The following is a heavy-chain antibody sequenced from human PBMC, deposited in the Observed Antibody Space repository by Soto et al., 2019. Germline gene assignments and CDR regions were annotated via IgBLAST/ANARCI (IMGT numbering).Heavy chain of an antibody. CDR3: ARRYDYIWGSYRPFDY. Sequence: ETLSLTCAVYGGSFSGYYWSWIRQPPGKGLEWIGEINHSGSTNYNPSLKSRVTISVDTSKNQFSLKLSSVTAADTAVYYCARRYDYIWGSYRPFDYWGQGTLVTVSS. CDR1: GGSFSGYY. V-gene: IGHV4-34*01. J-gene: IGHJ4*02. D-gene: IGHD3-16*02. CDR2: INHSGST.